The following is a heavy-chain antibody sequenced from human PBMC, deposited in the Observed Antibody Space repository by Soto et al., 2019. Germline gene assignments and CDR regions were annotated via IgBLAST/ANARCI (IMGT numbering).Heavy chain of an antibody. CDR2: IIPIFGTA. CDR1: GGTFSSYA. D-gene: IGHD3-16*01. J-gene: IGHJ3*02. CDR3: ARARGILGEDAFDI. V-gene: IGHV1-69*01. Sequence: QVQLVQSGAEVKKPGSSVKVSCKACGGTFSSYAISWVRQAPGQGLEWMGGIIPIFGTANYAQKFQGRVTITADESTSTAYMELSSLRSEDTAVYYCARARGILGEDAFDIWGQGTMVTVSS.